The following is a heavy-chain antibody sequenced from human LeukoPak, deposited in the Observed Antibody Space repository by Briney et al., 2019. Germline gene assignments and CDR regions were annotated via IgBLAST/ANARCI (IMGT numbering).Heavy chain of an antibody. CDR3: ARDSGERGSGSYLIAY. CDR1: GYTFTGYY. V-gene: IGHV1-2*02. Sequence: GASVKVSCKASGYTFTGYYMYWVREAPGQGLEWMGWINPNSGGTNYAQKFQGRVTMTRDTSISTAYMELSRLRFDDTAVYYCARDSGERGSGSYLIAYWGQGTLVTVSS. D-gene: IGHD3-10*01. J-gene: IGHJ4*02. CDR2: INPNSGGT.